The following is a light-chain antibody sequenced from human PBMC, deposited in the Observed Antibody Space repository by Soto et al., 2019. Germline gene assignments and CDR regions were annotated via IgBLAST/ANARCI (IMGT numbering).Light chain of an antibody. CDR1: QTVSSNY. V-gene: IGKV3-20*01. CDR3: QQYDSSPRT. Sequence: ETALTPSPGTLSLSPGERATLSCRASQTVSSNYLAWYQQKPGQAPRLLIYRTSNRATGIPDRFSGSGSGTDFTLTISRLEPEDFAVYWCQQYDSSPRTFGQGTKVDIK. J-gene: IGKJ1*01. CDR2: RTS.